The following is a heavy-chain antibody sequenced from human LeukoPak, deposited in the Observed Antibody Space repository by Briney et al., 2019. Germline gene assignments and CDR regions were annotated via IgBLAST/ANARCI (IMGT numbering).Heavy chain of an antibody. CDR2: INPSGGST. CDR1: GYTFTSYH. V-gene: IGHV1-46*01. CDR3: ARIRDGYNDAYDI. J-gene: IGHJ3*02. Sequence: ASVKVSCKASGYTFTSYHMHWVRQAPGQGLEWMGIINPSGGSTNYAQNFQGRVTMTSDTSARTVYMELSSLRSEDTAIYYCARIRDGYNDAYDIWGQGTVVTVPS. D-gene: IGHD5-24*01.